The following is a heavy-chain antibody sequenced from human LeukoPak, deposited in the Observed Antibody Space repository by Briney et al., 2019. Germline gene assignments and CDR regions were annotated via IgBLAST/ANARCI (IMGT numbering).Heavy chain of an antibody. V-gene: IGHV3-48*01. D-gene: IGHD1-26*01. J-gene: IGHJ4*02. CDR1: GFTFSSYA. Sequence: GGSLRLSCAASGFTFSSYAMNWVRQAPGKRLDWVSYISSSSGTVYYADSVEGRFTISRDNANNSLYLQMNSLRAEDTAVYYCAIQPTMRLALIYGGATPRLFDYWGQGTLVTVSS. CDR2: ISSSSGTV. CDR3: AIQPTMRLALIYGGATPRLFDY.